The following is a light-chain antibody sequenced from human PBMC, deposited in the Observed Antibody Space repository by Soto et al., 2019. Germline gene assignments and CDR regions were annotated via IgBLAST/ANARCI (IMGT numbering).Light chain of an antibody. CDR2: AAS. J-gene: IGKJ2*01. CDR1: QHINFF. Sequence: DIQMTQSPSSLSASVGDRVTISCRASQHINFFLNWYQQKPGQAPNILIFAASTLQTGVPSRFRGRASGTDFPLPIDNMQPEDSGTYYCQQSFTAPRYTFGQGTQLEIK. V-gene: IGKV1-39*01. CDR3: QQSFTAPRYT.